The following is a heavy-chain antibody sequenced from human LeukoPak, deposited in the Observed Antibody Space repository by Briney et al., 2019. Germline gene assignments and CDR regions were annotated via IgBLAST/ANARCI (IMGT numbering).Heavy chain of an antibody. Sequence: ASVKVSCKASRYTFTGYYVHWVRQAPGQGLEWMGRINPNSGDTNYAQKFQGRVTMTRDTSISTAYMELSRLRSDDTAVYYCARDYCGGDCFPDYWGQGTLVTVSS. CDR2: INPNSGDT. CDR3: ARDYCGGDCFPDY. D-gene: IGHD2-21*02. CDR1: RYTFTGYY. J-gene: IGHJ4*02. V-gene: IGHV1-2*06.